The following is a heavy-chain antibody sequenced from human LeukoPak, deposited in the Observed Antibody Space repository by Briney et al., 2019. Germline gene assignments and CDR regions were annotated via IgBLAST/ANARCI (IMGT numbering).Heavy chain of an antibody. CDR3: ARDPRGYSSSSGFDY. D-gene: IGHD6-6*01. J-gene: IGHJ4*02. CDR2: INPNSGGT. Sequence: ASVKVSCKASGYTFTGYYMHWVRQAPGQGLEWMGWINPNSGGTNYAQKFQGRVTMTRDTSISTAYMELSRLRSDDTAVYYCARDPRGYSSSSGFDYWGQGTLVTVSS. CDR1: GYTFTGYY. V-gene: IGHV1-2*02.